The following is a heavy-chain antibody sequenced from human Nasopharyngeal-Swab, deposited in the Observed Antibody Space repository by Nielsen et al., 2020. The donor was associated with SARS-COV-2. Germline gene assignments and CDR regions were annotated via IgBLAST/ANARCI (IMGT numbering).Heavy chain of an antibody. Sequence: WIRQPPGKGLEWISYISTTTATICYADSVKGRFTISRDNAKNSLYLQMNSLRAEDTAVYYCAREVPYSGHDDAFDIWGQGTMVTVSS. CDR3: AREVPYSGHDDAFDI. CDR2: ISTTTATI. J-gene: IGHJ3*02. D-gene: IGHD5-12*01. V-gene: IGHV3-48*03.